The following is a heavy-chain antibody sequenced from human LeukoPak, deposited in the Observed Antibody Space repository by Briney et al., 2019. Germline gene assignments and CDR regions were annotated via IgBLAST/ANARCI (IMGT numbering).Heavy chain of an antibody. D-gene: IGHD6-13*01. CDR1: LGTFSSYA. Sequence: AAVKVSCKASLGTFSSYAISWVRQAPGQGLEWMGGIFPIFGTANYAQKFQGRVTITADESTSTAYMEMSSLRSEDAAVYYCARGLAAAARYWYFDLWGRGTLVTVSS. CDR2: IFPIFGTA. V-gene: IGHV1-69*13. J-gene: IGHJ2*01. CDR3: ARGLAAAARYWYFDL.